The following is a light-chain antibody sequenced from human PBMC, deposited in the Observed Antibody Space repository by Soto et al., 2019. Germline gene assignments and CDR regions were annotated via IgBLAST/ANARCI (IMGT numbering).Light chain of an antibody. V-gene: IGLV2-14*01. CDR1: GSDVGGYNY. CDR3: GSYSTSRSFYV. Sequence: QSALTQPASVSGSPGQSITISCSGTGSDVGGYNYVSWFQKYPGKAPKLIIYEVSNRPSGISDRFSGSKSGSTASLTISGLQAEDEADYYCGSYSTSRSFYVFGTGTKVTVL. J-gene: IGLJ1*01. CDR2: EVS.